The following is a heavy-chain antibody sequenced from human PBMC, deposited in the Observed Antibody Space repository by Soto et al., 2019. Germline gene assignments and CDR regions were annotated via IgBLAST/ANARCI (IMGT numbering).Heavy chain of an antibody. V-gene: IGHV3-33*01. CDR2: IWYDGSYK. J-gene: IGHJ4*02. CDR1: GFTFSSYG. CDR3: ARDSKNYYDSSGYYWSWGFDY. Sequence: QVQLVESGGGVVQPGRSLRLSCAASGFTFSSYGMHWVRQAPGKGLEWVAVIWYDGSYKYYADSVKGRFTIARDNSKNTLYLQMNSLRAEDTAVYYCARDSKNYYDSSGYYWSWGFDYWGQGTLVTVSS. D-gene: IGHD3-22*01.